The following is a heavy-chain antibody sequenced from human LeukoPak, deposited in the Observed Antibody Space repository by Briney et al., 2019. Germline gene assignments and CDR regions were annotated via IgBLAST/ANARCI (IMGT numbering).Heavy chain of an antibody. CDR3: ARRAISNILTGYYSYYYYYMDV. Sequence: SSETLSLTCTVSGGSISRSSYYWGWIRQPPGKGLEWIGSIYYSGSTYYNPSLKSRVTISVDTSKNQFSLKLSSVTAADTAVYYCARRAISNILTGYYSYYYYYMDVWGKGTTVTISS. CDR2: IYYSGST. CDR1: GGSISRSSYY. V-gene: IGHV4-39*01. D-gene: IGHD3-9*01. J-gene: IGHJ6*03.